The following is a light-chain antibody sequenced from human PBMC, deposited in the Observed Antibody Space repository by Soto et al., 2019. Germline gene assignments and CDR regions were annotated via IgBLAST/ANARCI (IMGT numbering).Light chain of an antibody. V-gene: IGKV3D-20*02. CDR2: RAS. Sequence: EIVLTQSPGTLSLSPGERATLSCRASQSVSSNYLAWYQQKPGQAPKVLIYRASIRATGITARFSGSGSETDFTLTISSLEPEDFAVYYCQHRMNWPLTFGQGTRLEI. CDR3: QHRMNWPLT. J-gene: IGKJ5*01. CDR1: QSVSSNY.